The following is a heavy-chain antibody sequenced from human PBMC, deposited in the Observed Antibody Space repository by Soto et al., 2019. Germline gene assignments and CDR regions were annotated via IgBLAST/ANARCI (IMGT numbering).Heavy chain of an antibody. V-gene: IGHV3-20*04. CDR2: FSCSGSYI. CDR3: AKGLDIVVVVAATLFVY. Sequence: PGGSLRLSCAASGFTFDEYGMSWVRQVPGQGLEWVSSFSCSGSYIHYADSVRGRFTISRDSAKKSLYLQMNSLRAEDTAVYYCAKGLDIVVVVAATLFVYWGQGTLVTVSS. D-gene: IGHD2-15*01. J-gene: IGHJ4*02. CDR1: GFTFDEYG.